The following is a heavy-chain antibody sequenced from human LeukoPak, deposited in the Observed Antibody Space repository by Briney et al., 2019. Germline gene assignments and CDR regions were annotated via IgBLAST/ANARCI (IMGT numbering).Heavy chain of an antibody. D-gene: IGHD3-10*01. CDR3: ARDLSGSYMSDY. Sequence: GGSLRLSCAASGFTFSNYAMHWARQAPGKGLEWVAFISHDRSNNCHADSVKGRFTISRDNSKNTLYLQMNSVTDEDTAVYYCARDLSGSYMSDYWGQGTLVTVSS. J-gene: IGHJ4*02. CDR1: GFTFSNYA. V-gene: IGHV3-30-3*01. CDR2: ISHDRSNN.